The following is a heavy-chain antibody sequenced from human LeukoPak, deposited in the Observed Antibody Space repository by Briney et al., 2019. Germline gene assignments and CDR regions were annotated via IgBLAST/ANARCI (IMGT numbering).Heavy chain of an antibody. Sequence: GGSLRLSCAASGFIFSSNAMSWVRQAPGKGLEWVSAISGSGGSTYYADSVKGRFTISRDNSKNTLYLQLSSLRAEDTAVYYCAKLPSSWNYAFEYWGQGTLVTVSS. CDR1: GFIFSSNA. CDR3: AKLPSSWNYAFEY. V-gene: IGHV3-23*01. J-gene: IGHJ4*02. CDR2: ISGSGGST. D-gene: IGHD1-7*01.